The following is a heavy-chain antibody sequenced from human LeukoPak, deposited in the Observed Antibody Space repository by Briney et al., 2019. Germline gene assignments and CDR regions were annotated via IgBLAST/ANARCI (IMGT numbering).Heavy chain of an antibody. D-gene: IGHD3-16*01. Sequence: KPSETLSLTCTVPGGSTSDNYRSWIRQPPGKGLEWLGYILYSGSTNYNPYLQSRVTISVDTSKNQFSLELTSVTAADTAVYSCARHHRRILEDFLGSRGQGT. CDR1: GGSTSDNY. CDR2: ILYSGST. V-gene: IGHV4-59*08. CDR3: ARHHRRILEDFLGS. J-gene: IGHJ4*02.